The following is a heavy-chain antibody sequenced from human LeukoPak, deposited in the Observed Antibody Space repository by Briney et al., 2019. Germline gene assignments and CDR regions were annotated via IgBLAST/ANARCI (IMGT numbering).Heavy chain of an antibody. Sequence: ASVKVSCKASGYTFTSYDINWVRQATGQGLEWMGWMNPNSGNTGYAQKFQGRVTMTRNTSISTAYMELSSLRSEDTAVYYCARVGGGSSFVYYYGMDVWGQGTTVTVSS. CDR2: MNPNSGNT. CDR3: ARVGGGSSFVYYYGMDV. V-gene: IGHV1-8*01. J-gene: IGHJ6*02. D-gene: IGHD6-6*01. CDR1: GYTFTSYD.